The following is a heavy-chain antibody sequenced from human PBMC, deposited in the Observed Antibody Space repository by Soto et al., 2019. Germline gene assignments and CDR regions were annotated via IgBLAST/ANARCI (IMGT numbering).Heavy chain of an antibody. CDR2: IYYSGST. V-gene: IGHV4-31*03. D-gene: IGHD3-10*01. CDR3: ARGYGSGSYGNNWFDP. Sequence: SETLSLTCTVSGGSISSGGYYWSWIRQHPGKGLEWIGYIYYSGSTYYNPSLKSRVTISVDTSKNQFSLKLSSVTAADTAVYYCARGYGSGSYGNNWFDPWGQGTLVTVSS. J-gene: IGHJ5*02. CDR1: GGSISSGGYY.